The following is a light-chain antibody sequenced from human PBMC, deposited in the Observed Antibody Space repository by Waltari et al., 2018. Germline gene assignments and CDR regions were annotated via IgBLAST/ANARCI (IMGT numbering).Light chain of an antibody. V-gene: IGLV2-14*01. Sequence: QSALTQPVSVSGSPGQSITLSCIGTNNDIASYNYVSWYQQNPDKAPKLIIYKVAKRPSRGTDRFCGSKEGDTALLTISGLQPEDEAYYYGRSYTTTSTTTFGGGTKPTIL. J-gene: IGLJ2*01. CDR1: NNDIASYNY. CDR2: KVA. CDR3: RSYTTTSTTT.